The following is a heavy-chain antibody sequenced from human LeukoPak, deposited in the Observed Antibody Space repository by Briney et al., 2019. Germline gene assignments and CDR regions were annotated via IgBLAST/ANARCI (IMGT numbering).Heavy chain of an antibody. D-gene: IGHD3-10*01. V-gene: IGHV1-2*02. J-gene: IGHJ4*02. CDR3: ARDGSASLSHFDY. Sequence: ASVKVSCKASGDSFTDYYMHWVRQAPGQGLVWMGWINPKSGGTNYAQTFQGRVTMTRDTSTSTVYMELSSLRSEDTAVYYCARDGSASLSHFDYWGQGTLVTVSS. CDR2: INPKSGGT. CDR1: GDSFTDYY.